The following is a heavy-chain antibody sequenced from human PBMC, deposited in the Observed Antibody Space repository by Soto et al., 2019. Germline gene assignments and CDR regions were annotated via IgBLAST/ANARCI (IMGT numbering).Heavy chain of an antibody. V-gene: IGHV4-59*01. CDR1: GRPISSYY. CDR3: ARQDQWLTD. CDR2: VSYSGGT. J-gene: IGHJ4*02. D-gene: IGHD6-19*01. Sequence: QVQLQESGPGLVKPSETLSLTCTVSGRPISSYYWSWIRQPPGKGLEWIGYVSYSGGTNYNPSLKGRVTMSVDTSKNQFSLKLSSVTAAETAVYYCARQDQWLTDWGQGTLVTVSS.